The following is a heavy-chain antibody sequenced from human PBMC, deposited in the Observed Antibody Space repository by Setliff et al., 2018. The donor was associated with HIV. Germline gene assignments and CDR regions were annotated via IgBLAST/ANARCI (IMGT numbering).Heavy chain of an antibody. J-gene: IGHJ4*02. CDR3: AAWGPRYSYAPYFFDS. V-gene: IGHV4-34*01. D-gene: IGHD5-18*01. Sequence: PSETRSLTCAVYNGSFSGYYWTWIRQPPGKGLEWIGEINHSGSTNYSPSLKSRVTISVDASRNQFSLRLSSVTAADTAVYYCAAWGPRYSYAPYFFDSWGQGTLVTVSS. CDR2: INHSGST. CDR1: NGSFSGYY.